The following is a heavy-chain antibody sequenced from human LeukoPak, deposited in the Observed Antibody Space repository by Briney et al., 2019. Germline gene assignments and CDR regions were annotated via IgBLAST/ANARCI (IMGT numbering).Heavy chain of an antibody. CDR3: ARGGVYGSGLYYYYYYMDV. D-gene: IGHD3-10*01. Sequence: TGGSLRLSCAASGFTFSSYWMSWVRQAPGKGLEWIGEINHSGSTNYNPSLKSRVTISVDTSKNQFSLKLSSVTAADTAVYYCARGGVYGSGLYYYYYYMDVWGKGTTVTVSS. V-gene: IGHV4-34*01. CDR2: INHSGST. CDR1: GFTFSSYW. J-gene: IGHJ6*03.